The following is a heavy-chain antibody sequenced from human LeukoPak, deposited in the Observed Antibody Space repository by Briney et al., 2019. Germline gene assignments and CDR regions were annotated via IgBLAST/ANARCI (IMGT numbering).Heavy chain of an antibody. CDR1: GITFSNYA. J-gene: IGHJ4*02. D-gene: IGHD5-18*01. CDR3: AGRPTGYSSGYIH. V-gene: IGHV3-23*01. CDR2: ISGSAHKI. Sequence: RSGGSLRLSCVASGITFSNYAVSWVRHAPERGLDWVSVISGSAHKIRYADSVKGRFTISRDNSENIVYLQMNNLRVEDTAVYYSAGRPTGYSSGYIHWGQGTLVTVSS.